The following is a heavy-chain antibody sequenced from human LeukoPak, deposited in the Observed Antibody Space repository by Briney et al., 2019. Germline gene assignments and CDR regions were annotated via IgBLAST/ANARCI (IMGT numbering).Heavy chain of an antibody. CDR3: ARDFGITMVRGVTYNWCDP. CDR2: IYYSGST. D-gene: IGHD3-10*01. Sequence: SETLSLTCTVSGGSLSSYYWSWIRQPPGKGLEWIGYIYYSGSTNYNPSLKSRVTISVDTSKNQFSLTLSSVTAADTAVYYCARDFGITMVRGVTYNWCDPWGQGTLVTVSS. CDR1: GGSLSSYY. V-gene: IGHV4-59*01. J-gene: IGHJ5*02.